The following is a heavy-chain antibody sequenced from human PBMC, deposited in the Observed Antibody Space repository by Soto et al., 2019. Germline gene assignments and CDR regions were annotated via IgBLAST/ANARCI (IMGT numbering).Heavy chain of an antibody. J-gene: IGHJ4*02. CDR3: ARNHDYGDFSDY. D-gene: IGHD4-17*01. V-gene: IGHV3-21*01. Sequence: EVQLVESGGGLVKPGGSLRLSCAASGFTFSSYSMNWVRQAPGKGLEWVSSISSSSSYIYYADSVKGRFTISRDNAKNSLYLQMTSLRAEDTAVYYCARNHDYGDFSDYWGQGTLVTVSS. CDR1: GFTFSSYS. CDR2: ISSSSSYI.